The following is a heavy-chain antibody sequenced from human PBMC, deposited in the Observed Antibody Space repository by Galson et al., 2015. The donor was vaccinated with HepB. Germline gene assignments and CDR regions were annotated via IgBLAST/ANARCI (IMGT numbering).Heavy chain of an antibody. J-gene: IGHJ6*02. CDR1: GYTFTSYY. Sequence: SVKVSCKASGYTFTSYYMHWVRQAPGQGLEWMGIINPSGGSTSYAQKFQGRVAMTRDTSTSTVYMELSSLRSEDTAVYYCARDREVIGSSGWKPRFYYYYYGMDVWGQGTTVTVSS. D-gene: IGHD6-19*01. V-gene: IGHV1-46*01. CDR3: ARDREVIGSSGWKPRFYYYYYGMDV. CDR2: INPSGGST.